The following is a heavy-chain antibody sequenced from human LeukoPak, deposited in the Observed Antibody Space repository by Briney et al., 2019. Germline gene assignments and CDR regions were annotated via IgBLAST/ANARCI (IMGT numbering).Heavy chain of an antibody. CDR3: ARGCSGGSCYSDYYYYYMDV. V-gene: IGHV3-48*03. D-gene: IGHD2-15*01. CDR1: GFTFSTYD. CDR2: ISNSGGII. Sequence: PGGSLRLSCAASGFTFSTYDMNWVRQAPGKGLEWVSFISNSGGIIKYADSVKGRFTISRDNAKNSLYLQMNSLRAEDTAVYYCARGCSGGSCYSDYYYYYMDVWGKGTTVTISS. J-gene: IGHJ6*03.